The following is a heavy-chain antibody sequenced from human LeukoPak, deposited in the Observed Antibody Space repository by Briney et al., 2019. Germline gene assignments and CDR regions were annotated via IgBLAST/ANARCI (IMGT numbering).Heavy chain of an antibody. CDR1: GVSITSNY. V-gene: IGHV4-59*01. Sequence: NPSETLSLTCSVSGVSITSNYWSWIRQPPGKGLEWLGYTHHSGATSYNPSLKSRSTKSLDTSNNQFSLKLSSVTAADTAVYYCARSSGHSYGDFDYWGQGNLVTVSS. CDR2: THHSGAT. J-gene: IGHJ4*02. D-gene: IGHD5-18*01. CDR3: ARSSGHSYGDFDY.